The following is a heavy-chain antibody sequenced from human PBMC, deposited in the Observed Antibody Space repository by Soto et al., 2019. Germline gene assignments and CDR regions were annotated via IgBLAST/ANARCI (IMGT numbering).Heavy chain of an antibody. CDR2: IRSKANNYAT. Sequence: PGGSLRLSCAASGFAFSGSAMHWVSQASGKGLEWVGRIRSKANNYATHYDASVKGRFTISRDDSKDTAYLQMNSLKIEDTAVFFFFRRYFYDAGGSYQGAFWGQGTLVPVSP. V-gene: IGHV3-73*01. CDR1: GFAFSGSA. CDR3: FRRYFYDAGGSYQGAF. J-gene: IGHJ4*02. D-gene: IGHD3-22*01.